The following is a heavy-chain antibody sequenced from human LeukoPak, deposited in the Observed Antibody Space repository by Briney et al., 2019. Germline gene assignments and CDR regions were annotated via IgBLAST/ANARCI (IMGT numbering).Heavy chain of an antibody. CDR3: AKGHDGGSGLGWGDYYFDY. J-gene: IGHJ4*02. Sequence: GGSLRLSCAASGFTFSSYAMSWVRQAPGKGLEWVSAISGSGGSTYYADSVKGRFTISRDNSKNTLYLQMNSLRAEDTAVYYCAKGHDGGSGLGWGDYYFDYWGQGTLVTVSS. CDR2: ISGSGGST. CDR1: GFTFSSYA. D-gene: IGHD6-19*01. V-gene: IGHV3-23*01.